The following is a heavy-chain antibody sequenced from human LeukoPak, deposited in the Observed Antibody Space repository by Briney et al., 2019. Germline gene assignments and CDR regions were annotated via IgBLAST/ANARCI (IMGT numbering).Heavy chain of an antibody. CDR1: GFTFTSSA. D-gene: IGHD5-18*01. J-gene: IGHJ4*02. CDR2: IVVGSGST. Sequence: SVKVSCKASGFTFTSSAVQWVRQARGQRLEWIGWIVVGSGSTNYAQKFQERVTITRDMSTSTAYMELSSLRSEDTAVYYCAADSRYGYGYVASINFDYWGQGTLVTVSS. V-gene: IGHV1-58*01. CDR3: AADSRYGYGYVASINFDY.